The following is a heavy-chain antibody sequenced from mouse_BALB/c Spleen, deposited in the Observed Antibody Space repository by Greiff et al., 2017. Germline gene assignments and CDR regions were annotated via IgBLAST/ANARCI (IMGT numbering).Heavy chain of an antibody. Sequence: QVHVKQSGAELVRPGTSVKISCKASGYTFTNYWLGWVKQRPGHGLEWIGDIYPGGGYTNYNEKFKGKATLTADTSSSTAYMQLSSLTSEDSAVYFCASYDGYPYYAMDYWGQGTSVTVSS. V-gene: IGHV1-63*02. CDR3: ASYDGYPYYAMDY. J-gene: IGHJ4*01. CDR1: GYTFTNYW. D-gene: IGHD2-3*01. CDR2: IYPGGGYT.